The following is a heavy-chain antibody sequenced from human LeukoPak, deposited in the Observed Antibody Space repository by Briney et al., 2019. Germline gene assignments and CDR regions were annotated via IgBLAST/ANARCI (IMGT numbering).Heavy chain of an antibody. CDR3: AKVRSGWYAFDY. J-gene: IGHJ4*02. CDR2: ISWNSGSI. D-gene: IGHD6-19*01. Sequence: GRSLRLSCAASGFTFDNYAMHWVRQAPGKGLEWVSGISWNSGSIGYADSVKGRFTISRDNAKNSLYLQMNSLRAEDMASYYCAKVRSGWYAFDYWGQGTLVTVSS. V-gene: IGHV3-9*03. CDR1: GFTFDNYA.